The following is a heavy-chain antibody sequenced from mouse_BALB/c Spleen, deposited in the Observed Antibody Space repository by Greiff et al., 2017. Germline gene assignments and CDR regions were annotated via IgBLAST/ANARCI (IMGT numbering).Heavy chain of an antibody. CDR2: ISNGGGST. V-gene: IGHV5-12-2*01. J-gene: IGHJ4*01. CDR1: GFTFSSYT. D-gene: IGHD2-14*01. Sequence: EVKLMESGGGLVQPGGSLKLSCAASGFTFSSYTMSWVRQTPEKRLEWVAYISNGGGSTYYPDTVKGRFTISRDNAKNTLYLQMSSLKSEDTAMYYCARRGEVRGAMDYWGQGTSVTVSS. CDR3: ARRGEVRGAMDY.